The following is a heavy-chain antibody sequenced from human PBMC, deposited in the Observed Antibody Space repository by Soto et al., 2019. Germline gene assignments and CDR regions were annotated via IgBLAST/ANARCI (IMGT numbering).Heavy chain of an antibody. CDR1: GGTFSSYA. CDR2: IIPIFGTA. J-gene: IGHJ5*02. Sequence: GASVKVSCKASGGTFSSYAISWVRQAPGQGLEWMGGIIPIFGTANYAQKFQGRVTITADESTSTAYMELSSLRSEDTAVYYCARGLRAVAGSFIRFDPWGQGTLVTVSS. V-gene: IGHV1-69*13. CDR3: ARGLRAVAGSFIRFDP. D-gene: IGHD6-19*01.